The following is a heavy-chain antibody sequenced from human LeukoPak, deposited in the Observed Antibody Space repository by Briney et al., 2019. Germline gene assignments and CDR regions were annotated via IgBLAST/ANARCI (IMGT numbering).Heavy chain of an antibody. CDR3: ARERQDYYGSGSYAGGPNWFDP. Sequence: GGSLRLSCAASGFTFSDYYMSWIRQAPGKGLEWVSYISSSGSTIYYADSVKGRFTISRDNAKNSLYLQMNGLGAEDTALYHCARERQDYYGSGSYAGGPNWFDPWGQGTLVTVSS. CDR1: GFTFSDYY. J-gene: IGHJ5*02. V-gene: IGHV3-11*01. D-gene: IGHD3-10*01. CDR2: ISSSGSTI.